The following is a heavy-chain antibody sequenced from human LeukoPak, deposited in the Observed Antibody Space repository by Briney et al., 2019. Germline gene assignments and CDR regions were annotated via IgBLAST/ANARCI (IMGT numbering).Heavy chain of an antibody. D-gene: IGHD2-15*01. Sequence: GGSLRLSCAASGFTFSSHAMSWVRQAPGKGLEWVSAISDGGGTTHYADSVKGRFTISRDNSKNALYLQMNSLRAEDTALYYCAGDPGGVVPAFDYWGQGTQVTVSS. J-gene: IGHJ4*02. V-gene: IGHV3-23*01. CDR3: AGDPGGVVPAFDY. CDR1: GFTFSSHA. CDR2: ISDGGGTT.